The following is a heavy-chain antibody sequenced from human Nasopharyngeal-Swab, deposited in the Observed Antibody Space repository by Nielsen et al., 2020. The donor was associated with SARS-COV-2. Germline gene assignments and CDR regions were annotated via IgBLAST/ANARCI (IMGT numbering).Heavy chain of an antibody. CDR3: ARDQVPAASEDYYYYGMDV. J-gene: IGHJ6*02. CDR1: GLTFSTHD. CDR2: IKQDGSEK. Sequence: GESLKISCSASGLTFSTHDMSWVRQAPGKGLEWVANIKQDGSEKYYVDSVKGRFTISRDNAKNSLYLQMNSLRAEDTAVYYCARDQVPAASEDYYYYGMDVWGQGTTVTVSS. D-gene: IGHD2-2*01. V-gene: IGHV3-7*01.